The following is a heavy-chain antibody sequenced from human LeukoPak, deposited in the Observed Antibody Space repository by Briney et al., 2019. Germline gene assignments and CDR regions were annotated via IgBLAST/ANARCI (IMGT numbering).Heavy chain of an antibody. J-gene: IGHJ4*02. V-gene: IGHV3-23*01. CDR2: VSGSGGST. D-gene: IGHD2-21*01. CDR3: AKAPVTSCRGAYCYPFDS. Sequence: GGSLRLSCAASGFTFSSYGMSWVRQAPGRGLEWVSAVSGSGGSTYYADSVKGRFTISRDNSKNTLYLQMNSLRAEDAAVYFCAKAPVTSCRGAYCYPFDSWGQGTLVTVSS. CDR1: GFTFSSYG.